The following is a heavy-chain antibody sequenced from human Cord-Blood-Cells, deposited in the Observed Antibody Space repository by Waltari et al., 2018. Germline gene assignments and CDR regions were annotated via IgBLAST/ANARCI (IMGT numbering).Heavy chain of an antibody. CDR2: IDWDDDK. CDR1: GFSPSTSGMC. D-gene: IGHD2-15*01. J-gene: IGHJ6*02. Sequence: QVTLRESGPALVKPTQTLTLTCTFSGFSPSTSGMCVSWIRQPPGKALEWLALIDWDDDKYYSTSLKTRLTISKDTSKNQVVLTMTNMDPVDTATYYCARIPRYCSGGSCYYYYGMDVWGQGP. V-gene: IGHV2-70*01. CDR3: ARIPRYCSGGSCYYYYGMDV.